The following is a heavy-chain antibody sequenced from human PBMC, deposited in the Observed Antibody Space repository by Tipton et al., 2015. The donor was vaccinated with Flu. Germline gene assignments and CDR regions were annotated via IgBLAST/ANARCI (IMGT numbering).Heavy chain of an antibody. V-gene: IGHV4-39*01. J-gene: IGHJ5*02. D-gene: IGHD1-26*01. CDR3: ARFSGSYAPNT. Sequence: TLSLTCSVSGGFISSSSYYWGWIRQPPGKGLEWIGSIYYSGYTYYNPSLKSRVTISVDTSQNQFSLKLNSVTAADTAVYYCARFSGSYAPNTWGQGTLVTVSS. CDR1: GGFISSSSYY. CDR2: IYYSGYT.